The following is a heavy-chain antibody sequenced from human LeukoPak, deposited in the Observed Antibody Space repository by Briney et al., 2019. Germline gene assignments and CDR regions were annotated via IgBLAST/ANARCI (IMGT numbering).Heavy chain of an antibody. J-gene: IGHJ4*02. Sequence: GSLRLSCAASGFSFSSYGMQWVRQAPGKGLEWVAVISYDGSNKYYADSVKGRFTISRDNSKNTLYLQMNSLRAEDTAVYYCAKTTGSSGRTTYYFDYWGQGTLVTVSS. CDR1: GFSFSSYG. CDR3: AKTTGSSGRTTYYFDY. D-gene: IGHD3-10*01. V-gene: IGHV3-30*18. CDR2: ISYDGSNK.